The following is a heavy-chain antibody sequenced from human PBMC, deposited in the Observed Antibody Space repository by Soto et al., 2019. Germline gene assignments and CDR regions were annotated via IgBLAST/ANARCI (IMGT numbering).Heavy chain of an antibody. Sequence: PGGSLRLSCAASGFTFSSYAMHWVRQAPGKGLEWVAVISYDGSNKYYADSVKGRFTISRDNSKNTLYLQMNSLRAEDTAVYYCARAVMTTVTTLDYWSQGTLVTV. CDR1: GFTFSSYA. V-gene: IGHV3-30-3*01. J-gene: IGHJ4*02. CDR2: ISYDGSNK. CDR3: ARAVMTTVTTLDY. D-gene: IGHD4-17*01.